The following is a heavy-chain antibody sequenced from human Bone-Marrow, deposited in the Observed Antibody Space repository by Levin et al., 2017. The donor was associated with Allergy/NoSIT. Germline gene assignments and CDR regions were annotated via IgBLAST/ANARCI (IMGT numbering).Heavy chain of an antibody. CDR2: INPNSGGT. CDR1: GYTFTGYY. J-gene: IGHJ6*02. Sequence: ASVKVSCKASGYTFTGYYMHWVRQAPGQGLEWMGWINPNSGGTNYAQKFQGRVTMTRDTSISTAYMELSRLRSDDTAVYYCARDLVESFPFTLPRQLVPPHYYYGMDVWGQGTTVTVSS. D-gene: IGHD6-13*01. V-gene: IGHV1-2*02. CDR3: ARDLVESFPFTLPRQLVPPHYYYGMDV.